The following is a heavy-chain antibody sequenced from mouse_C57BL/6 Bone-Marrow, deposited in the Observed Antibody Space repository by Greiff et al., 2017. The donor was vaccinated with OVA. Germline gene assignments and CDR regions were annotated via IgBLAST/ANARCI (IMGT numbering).Heavy chain of an antibody. D-gene: IGHD1-1*02. Sequence: QVHVKQSGPELVKPGASVKLSCKASGYTFTSYDINWVKQRPGQGLEWIGWIYPRDGSTKYNETFKGKATLTVDTSSSTAYTELHSLTSEDSAVYFCARPWWGYFDVWGTGTTVTVSS. V-gene: IGHV1-85*01. CDR3: ARPWWGYFDV. J-gene: IGHJ1*03. CDR2: IYPRDGST. CDR1: GYTFTSYD.